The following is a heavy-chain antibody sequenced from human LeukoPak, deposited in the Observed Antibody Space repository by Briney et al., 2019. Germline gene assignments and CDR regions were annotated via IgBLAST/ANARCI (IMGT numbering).Heavy chain of an antibody. J-gene: IGHJ4*02. CDR2: INAGNGYT. V-gene: IGHV1-3*01. D-gene: IGHD3-22*01. Sequence: ASVKVSCKASGYTFTSYAIHWVRQAPGQRLEWMGWINAGNGYTKYSQRFQGRVTITRDTSASTSYMELSSLRSEDTAVYYCARERESGSYDSSGPYSFDYWGQGTLVTVSS. CDR1: GYTFTSYA. CDR3: ARERESGSYDSSGPYSFDY.